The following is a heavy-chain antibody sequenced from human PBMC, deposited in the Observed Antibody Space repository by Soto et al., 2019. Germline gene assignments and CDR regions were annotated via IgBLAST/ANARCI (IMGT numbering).Heavy chain of an antibody. D-gene: IGHD3-22*01. CDR1: GFTFSSYG. CDR2: ISYDGSNK. J-gene: IGHJ4*02. V-gene: IGHV3-30*18. Sequence: GVSLRLSCAASGFTFSSYGMHWVRQAPGKGLEWVAVISYDGSNKYCADSVKGRFTISRDNSKNTLYLQMNSLRAEDTAVYYCAKVYRYYASSGHFDYWGQGTLVTVSS. CDR3: AKVYRYYASSGHFDY.